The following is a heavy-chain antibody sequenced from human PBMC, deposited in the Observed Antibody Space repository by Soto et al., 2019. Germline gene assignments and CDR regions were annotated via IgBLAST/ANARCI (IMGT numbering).Heavy chain of an antibody. J-gene: IGHJ6*03. CDR2: IYYSGST. V-gene: IGHV4-31*03. Sequence: QVQLQESGPGLVKPPQTLSLTCTVSGGSISSGGYYWSWIRQHPGKGLEWIGYIYYSGSTYYNPSLKSRVTISVDTSKNQFSLKLSSVTAADTAVYYCARDKDGEDYGDYYMDVWGKGTTVTVSS. CDR3: ARDKDGEDYGDYYMDV. D-gene: IGHD4-17*01. CDR1: GGSISSGGYY.